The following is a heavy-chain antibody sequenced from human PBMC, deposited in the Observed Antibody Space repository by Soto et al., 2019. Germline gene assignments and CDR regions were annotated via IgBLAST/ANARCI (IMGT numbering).Heavy chain of an antibody. Sequence: QVQLRESGPGLVKPSQTLSLTCTVSGGSLSSGNYYWSWIRQPPGKGLEWIGYIDYSGNTFYNPSLKSRLTASVDTSRNQFSVRLSSVTAADTAVYYCARYWSSTSCLNFDYWGRGTLVTVSS. J-gene: IGHJ4*02. CDR2: IDYSGNT. CDR1: GGSLSSGNYY. V-gene: IGHV4-30-4*01. CDR3: ARYWSSTSCLNFDY. D-gene: IGHD2-2*01.